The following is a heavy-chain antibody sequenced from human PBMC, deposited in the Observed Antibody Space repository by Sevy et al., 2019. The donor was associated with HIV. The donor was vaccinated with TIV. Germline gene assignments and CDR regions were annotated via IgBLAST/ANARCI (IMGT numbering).Heavy chain of an antibody. CDR2: ISAYNGNT. J-gene: IGHJ4*02. Sequence: ASVKVSCKASGYTFTSYGISWVRQAPGQGLEWMGWISAYNGNTNYAQKLQGRVTMTTDTSTSTAYMELRSLGSDDTAVYYCARDFPQTYCGGDCSSGGFDYWGQGTLVTVSS. CDR1: GYTFTSYG. CDR3: ARDFPQTYCGGDCSSGGFDY. V-gene: IGHV1-18*01. D-gene: IGHD2-21*01.